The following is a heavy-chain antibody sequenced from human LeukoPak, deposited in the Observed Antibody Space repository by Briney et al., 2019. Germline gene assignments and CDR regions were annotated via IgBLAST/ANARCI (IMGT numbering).Heavy chain of an antibody. V-gene: IGHV3-21*04. D-gene: IGHD6-13*01. J-gene: IGHJ5*02. CDR3: ARSIRRAAAAPTDP. CDR1: GFTVSASY. CDR2: ISSSSSYI. Sequence: GGSLRLSCAASGFTVSASYMNWVRQAPGKGLEWVSSISSSSSYIYYADSAKGRFTISRDNAKSSLYLQMTSLRAEDTAVYYCARSIRRAAAAPTDPWGQGTLVTVSS.